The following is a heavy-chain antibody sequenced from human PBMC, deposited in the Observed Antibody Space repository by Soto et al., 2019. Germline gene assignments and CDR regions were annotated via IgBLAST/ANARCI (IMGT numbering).Heavy chain of an antibody. D-gene: IGHD5-12*01. V-gene: IGHV4-39*01. J-gene: IGHJ2*01. CDR2: IYYSGST. CDR3: VRHDGGYGQDNGPTWDFDL. CDR1: GGSVTSSSYY. Sequence: QLQLQESGPGLVKPSETLSLACTVSGGSVTSSSYYWGWIRQPPGKGLEWIGSIYYSGSTYYNPSLKSRVTISVDTSKNQFSLKLYSVTAADTAVYYCVRHDGGYGQDNGPTWDFDLWGRGTLVTVSS.